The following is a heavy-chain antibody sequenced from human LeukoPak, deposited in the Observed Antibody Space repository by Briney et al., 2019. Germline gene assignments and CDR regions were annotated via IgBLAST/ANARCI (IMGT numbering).Heavy chain of an antibody. CDR3: ARGSGYYADAFDI. CDR1: GGSISSSNW. J-gene: IGHJ3*02. Sequence: PSETLSLTCAVSGGSISSSNWWSWVRRPPGKGLEWIGEIYHSGSTNYNPSLKSRVTISVDKSKNQFSLKLSSVTAADTAVYYCARGSGYYADAFDIWGQGTMVTVSS. D-gene: IGHD3-3*01. CDR2: IYHSGST. V-gene: IGHV4-4*02.